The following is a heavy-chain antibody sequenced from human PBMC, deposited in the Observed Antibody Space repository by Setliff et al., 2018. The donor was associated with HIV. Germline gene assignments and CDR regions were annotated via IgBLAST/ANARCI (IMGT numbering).Heavy chain of an antibody. CDR1: GYTFTSYY. J-gene: IGHJ5*02. V-gene: IGHV7-4-1*02. CDR2: INTKTGNP. D-gene: IGHD4-17*01. CDR3: ARALYGDYGGDINWFDP. Sequence: ASVKVSCKASGYTFTSYYMHWVRQAPGQGLEWMGWINTKTGNPTYAQGFTGRFVFSVDTSVTTAYLQISSLKAEDTAVYYCARALYGDYGGDINWFDPWGQGTLVTVSS.